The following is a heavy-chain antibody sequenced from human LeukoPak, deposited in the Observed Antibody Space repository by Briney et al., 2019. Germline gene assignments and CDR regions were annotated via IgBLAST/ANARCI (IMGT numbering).Heavy chain of an antibody. CDR3: AISVGRNLYGSGSYFFDY. CDR1: GYTFASYA. CDR2: SNAGNGNT. D-gene: IGHD3-10*01. Sequence: GASVKVSCKASGYTFASYAMHWVRQAPGQRLEWMGWSNAGNGNTKYSQEFQGRVTITRDTSASTAYMELSSLRSEDMAVYYCAISVGRNLYGSGSYFFDYWGQGTLVTVSS. J-gene: IGHJ4*02. V-gene: IGHV1-3*02.